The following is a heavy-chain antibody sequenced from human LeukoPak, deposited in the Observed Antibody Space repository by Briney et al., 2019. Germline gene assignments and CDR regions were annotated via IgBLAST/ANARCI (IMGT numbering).Heavy chain of an antibody. D-gene: IGHD5-12*01. J-gene: IGHJ5*02. CDR1: GYRFTSYW. Sequence: GESLKISCKGSGYRFTSYWISWVRQMPGKGREWLGRIDLSDSYTNYSPSFQGHVTISADKSISTAYLQWSSLKASDTAMYYCARQYSGYDSWFDPWGQGTLVTVSS. CDR2: IDLSDSYT. V-gene: IGHV5-10-1*01. CDR3: ARQYSGYDSWFDP.